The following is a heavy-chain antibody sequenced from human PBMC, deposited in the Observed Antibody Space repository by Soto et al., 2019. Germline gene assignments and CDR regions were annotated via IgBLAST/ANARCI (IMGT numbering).Heavy chain of an antibody. D-gene: IGHD6-6*01. Sequence: SQTLSLTCAISGDSVSSNSAAWNWIRQSPSRGLEWLGRTYYRSKWYNDYAVSVKSRITINPDTSKNQFSLQLNSVTPEDTAVYYCARDRTDSSSSYYYYYYYMDVWGKGTTVTVSS. V-gene: IGHV6-1*01. CDR3: ARDRTDSSSSYYYYYYYMDV. CDR2: TYYRSKWYN. CDR1: GDSVSSNSAA. J-gene: IGHJ6*03.